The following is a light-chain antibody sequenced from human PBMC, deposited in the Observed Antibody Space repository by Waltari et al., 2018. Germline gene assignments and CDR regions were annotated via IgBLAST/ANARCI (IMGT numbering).Light chain of an antibody. CDR3: IQALQTPWT. V-gene: IGKV2-28*01. CDR2: LGS. CDR1: QSLLHSNGYNY. Sequence: DIVMTQSPLSLPVTPGEPASISCRSSQSLLHSNGYNYFGWYVQKAGQSPQLLIYLGSDRASRVPDRFSGSGSCTDFTLKISRVEAEDVGVYYCIQALQTPWTFGQGTKVEMK. J-gene: IGKJ1*01.